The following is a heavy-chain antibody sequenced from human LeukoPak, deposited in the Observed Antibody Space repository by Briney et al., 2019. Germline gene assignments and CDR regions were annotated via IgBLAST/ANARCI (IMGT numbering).Heavy chain of an antibody. CDR2: VSPGGDKT. CDR3: AKEKAVARSSGWHAFDV. J-gene: IGHJ3*01. D-gene: IGHD6-19*01. CDR1: GFTFSSHA. Sequence: GGSLRLSCAASGFTFSSHAMSWARQAPGKGLQWVSAVSPGGDKTYYADSVKGRFTVSRDNSRNTLYLQMNSLRADDTAVYFCAKEKAVARSSGWHAFDVWGQGSLVTVS. V-gene: IGHV3-23*01.